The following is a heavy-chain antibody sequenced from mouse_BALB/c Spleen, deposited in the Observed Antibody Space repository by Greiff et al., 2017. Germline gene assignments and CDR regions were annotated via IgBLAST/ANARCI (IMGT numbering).Heavy chain of an antibody. J-gene: IGHJ3*01. CDR1: GYTFTSYW. CDR3: ANYYGTPFAY. D-gene: IGHD1-1*01. CDR2: INPSNGRT. Sequence: VQLQQPGAELVKPGASVKLSCKASGYTFTSYWMHWVKQRPGQGLEWIGEINPSNGRTNYNEKFKSKATLTVDKSSSTAYMQLSSLTSEDSAVYYCANYYGTPFAYWGQGTLVTVSA. V-gene: IGHV1S81*02.